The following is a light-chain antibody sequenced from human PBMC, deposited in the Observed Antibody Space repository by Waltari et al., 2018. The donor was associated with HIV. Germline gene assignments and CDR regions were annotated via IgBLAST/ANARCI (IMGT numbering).Light chain of an antibody. V-gene: IGLV2-11*01. J-gene: IGLJ3*02. CDR1: SSDVGSYNY. CDR2: DVS. Sequence: QSSLTQPRSVSASPGQSVTISCPGTSSDVGSYNYVSWYQQHPGKAPKVMIYDVSKRPSGVPDRFSGSKSGKTASLTISGLQAEDEADYYCCSYAGMYTWVFGGGTKLTVL. CDR3: CSYAGMYTWV.